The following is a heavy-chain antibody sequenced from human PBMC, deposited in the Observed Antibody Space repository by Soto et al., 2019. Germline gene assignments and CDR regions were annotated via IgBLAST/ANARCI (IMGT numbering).Heavy chain of an antibody. CDR3: ARDKGDGSGSDYGY. CDR2: ISAYNGNT. V-gene: IGHV1-18*01. Sequence: QVQLVQSGAEVKKPGASVKVSCKASGYTFTSYGISWVRQAPGQGLEWMGWISAYNGNTNYAQKLQGRVTMTTDTPTSTTDMELRTLRSDDPAVYYWARDKGDGSGSDYGYWGQGTLVTVSS. J-gene: IGHJ4*02. D-gene: IGHD3-10*01. CDR1: GYTFTSYG.